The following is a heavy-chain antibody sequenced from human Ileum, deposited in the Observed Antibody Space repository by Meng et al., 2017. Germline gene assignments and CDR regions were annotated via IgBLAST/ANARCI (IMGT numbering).Heavy chain of an antibody. Sequence: VQLQESGPGLVKSSGTLSLTCAVCGGSICSSIWWSWVRQPPEKGLEWIGEIHHSGTTNYSPSLKSRLTISVDKSKNQFSLKLQSVTAADTAVYFCARGVVSGSHYNTYWGQGIMVTVSS. V-gene: IGHV4-4*02. CDR1: GGSICSSIW. CDR3: ARGVVSGSHYNTY. D-gene: IGHD3-10*01. CDR2: IHHSGTT. J-gene: IGHJ4*02.